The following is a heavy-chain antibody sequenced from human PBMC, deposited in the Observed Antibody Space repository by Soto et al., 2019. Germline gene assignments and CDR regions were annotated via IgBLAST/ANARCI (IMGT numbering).Heavy chain of an antibody. V-gene: IGHV4-31*03. Sequence: TLALPCTVSGGSISSGGYYWIWNRQHPGKGLEWIGYIYYSGSTYYNPSLKSRVTISVDTSKNQFSLKLSSVTAADTDVYYCARVSPMIVVVPWGQGTLVTVSS. CDR3: ARVSPMIVVVP. J-gene: IGHJ5*02. CDR1: GGSISSGGYY. D-gene: IGHD3-22*01. CDR2: IYYSGST.